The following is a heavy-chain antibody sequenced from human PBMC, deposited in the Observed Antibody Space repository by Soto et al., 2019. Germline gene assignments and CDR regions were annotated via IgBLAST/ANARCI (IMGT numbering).Heavy chain of an antibody. Sequence: SVKVSCKASGGTFSTFGISWVRQAPGQGLEWMGGIIPFFGTAKYSQKFEDRITITADESTNTVYMDLRSLTSEDTAIYYCARTAPMDAGDKYYYDFWGQGALVTV. D-gene: IGHD3-16*01. V-gene: IGHV1-69*13. J-gene: IGHJ4*02. CDR2: IIPFFGTA. CDR1: GGTFSTFG. CDR3: ARTAPMDAGDKYYYDF.